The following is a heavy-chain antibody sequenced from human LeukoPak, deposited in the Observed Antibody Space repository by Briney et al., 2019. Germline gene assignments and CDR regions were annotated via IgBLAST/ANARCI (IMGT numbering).Heavy chain of an antibody. CDR1: GFIFSTYP. Sequence: GGSLRLSCAASGFIFSTYPMHWVRQAPGKGLEWVAVISYDGSLKFYADSVKDRFTISRDGSKNTLFLQMDSLRAEDTALYYCARDLVAGSPDFFDYWGQGTLVIVSS. CDR2: ISYDGSLK. J-gene: IGHJ4*02. CDR3: ARDLVAGSPDFFDY. D-gene: IGHD6-19*01. V-gene: IGHV3-30-3*01.